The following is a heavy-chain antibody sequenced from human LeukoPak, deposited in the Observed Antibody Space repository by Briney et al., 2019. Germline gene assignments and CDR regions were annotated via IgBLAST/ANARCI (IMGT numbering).Heavy chain of an antibody. J-gene: IGHJ3*02. CDR2: IGGDSAST. CDR3: VKDLIVGDYYSSDNYYLPDAFDI. D-gene: IGHD3-10*01. Sequence: GGSLRLSCAASGFGFEDYVMHWVRQVPGKGLEWVALIGGDSASTYYADSLKGRFTISRDNSYNSLYLQMDRPRIEDTALYYCVKDLIVGDYYSSDNYYLPDAFDIWGQGTMVTVSS. V-gene: IGHV3-43*02. CDR1: GFGFEDYV.